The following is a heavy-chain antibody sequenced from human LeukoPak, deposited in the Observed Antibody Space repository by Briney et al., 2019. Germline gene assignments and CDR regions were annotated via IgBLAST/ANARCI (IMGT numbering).Heavy chain of an antibody. CDR1: GGSFSTTSHY. Sequence: NASETLSLTCTVSGGSFSTTSHYWGWIRQPPGKGLEWLGSTFYTGSAYYNPSLQRRVTISVDSSKNQFSLRLSSVTAADTAVYYCARRKDYWSGFIDSWGQGTLVTVSS. CDR3: ARRKDYWSGFIDS. V-gene: IGHV4-39*01. D-gene: IGHD3-3*01. CDR2: TFYTGSA. J-gene: IGHJ5*01.